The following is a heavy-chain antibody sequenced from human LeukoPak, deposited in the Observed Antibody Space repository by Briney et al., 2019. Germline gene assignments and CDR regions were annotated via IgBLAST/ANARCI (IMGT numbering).Heavy chain of an antibody. CDR3: ARDVRAIAVAAFDY. V-gene: IGHV1-2*02. CDR2: INPNSGGT. J-gene: IGHJ4*02. CDR1: GYTFTGYY. Sequence: ASVKVSCKASGYTFTGYYMHRVRQAPGQGLEWMGWINPNSGGTNYAQKFQGRVTMTRDTSISTAYMELSRLRSDDTAVYYCARDVRAIAVAAFDYWGQGTLVTVSS. D-gene: IGHD6-19*01.